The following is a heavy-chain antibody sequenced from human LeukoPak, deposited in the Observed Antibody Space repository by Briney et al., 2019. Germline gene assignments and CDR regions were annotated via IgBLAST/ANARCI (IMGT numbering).Heavy chain of an antibody. V-gene: IGHV3-13*01. CDR3: AKVDCGDDYCRRVDY. CDR1: GFTFSSYD. D-gene: IGHD2-21*01. J-gene: IGHJ4*02. Sequence: TGGSLRLSCAASGFTFSSYDMHWVRQATGKGLEWVSAIGTAGDTYYPGSVKGRFTISRENAKNSLYLQMNSLRAGDTAIYYCAKVDCGDDYCRRVDYWGQGTLVTVSS. CDR2: IGTAGDT.